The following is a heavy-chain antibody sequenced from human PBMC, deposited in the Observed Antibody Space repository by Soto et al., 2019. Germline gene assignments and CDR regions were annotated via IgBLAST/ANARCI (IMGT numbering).Heavy chain of an antibody. CDR1: GGTFSSYA. J-gene: IGHJ6*02. V-gene: IGHV1-69*01. CDR2: IIPIFGTA. CDR3: ARDPAVAMGPYWYYGMDV. D-gene: IGHD5-18*01. Sequence: QVQLVQSGAEVKKPGSSVKVSCKASGGTFSSYAISWVRQAPGQGLEWMGGIIPIFGTANYAQKFQGRVTITADESTSTAYMELSSLRSEDTAVYYCARDPAVAMGPYWYYGMDVWGQGTTVTVSS.